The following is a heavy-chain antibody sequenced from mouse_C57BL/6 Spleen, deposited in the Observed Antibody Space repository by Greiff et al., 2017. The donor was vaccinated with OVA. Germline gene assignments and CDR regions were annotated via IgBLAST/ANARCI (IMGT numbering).Heavy chain of an antibody. D-gene: IGHD2-4*01. CDR3: ARLGITSYYFDY. V-gene: IGHV1-26*01. J-gene: IGHJ2*01. Sequence: EVQLQQSGPELVKPGASVKISCKASGYTFTDYYMNWVKQSHGKSLEWIGDINPNNGGTSYNQKFKGKATLTVDKSSSTAYMELRSLTSEDSAVYYCARLGITSYYFDYWGQGTTRTVSS. CDR2: INPNNGGT. CDR1: GYTFTDYY.